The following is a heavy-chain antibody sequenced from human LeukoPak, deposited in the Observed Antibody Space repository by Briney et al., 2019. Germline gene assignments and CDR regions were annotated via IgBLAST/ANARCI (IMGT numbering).Heavy chain of an antibody. D-gene: IGHD3-16*02. CDR1: GGSFSGYY. CDR2: INHSGST. CDR3: ARTDGDYVWGSYRYSYFDY. Sequence: PSETPSHTCAVYGGSFSGYYWSWIRQPPGKGLEWIGEINHSGSTNYNPSLKSRVTISVDTSKNQFSLKLSSVTAADTAVYYCARTDGDYVWGSYRYSYFDYWGQGTLVTVSS. J-gene: IGHJ4*02. V-gene: IGHV4-34*01.